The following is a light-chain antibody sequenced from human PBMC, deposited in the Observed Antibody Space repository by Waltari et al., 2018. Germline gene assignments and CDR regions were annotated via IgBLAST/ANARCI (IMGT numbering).Light chain of an antibody. J-gene: IGKJ3*01. CDR1: QSATNY. CDR3: QERSNWVFT. Sequence: EIVLTQSPATLSLSPGERATLSCRASQSATNYLAWYQQKPGQAPRLLIYDASNRATGIPARFSGSGSGTDFTLTISSLEPEDFAVYYCQERSNWVFTFGPGTKVDI. CDR2: DAS. V-gene: IGKV3-11*01.